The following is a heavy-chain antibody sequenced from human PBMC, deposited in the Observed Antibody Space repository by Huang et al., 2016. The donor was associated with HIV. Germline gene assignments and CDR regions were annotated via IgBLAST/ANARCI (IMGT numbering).Heavy chain of an antibody. CDR2: FETANGET. J-gene: IGHJ3*02. CDR3: ATFESGFYYSYAFDI. CDR1: GYTLTDLS. V-gene: IGHV1-24*01. Sequence: QVQLVQSGAEVKQPGASVKVSCKGYGYTLTDLSMHWVRKAPGKGLEGMGGFETANGETVYAKRCQGRVTVTEDTSTETAYMELRSLRSEDTAVYYCATFESGFYYSYAFDIWGRGTVVTVSS. D-gene: IGHD1-26*01.